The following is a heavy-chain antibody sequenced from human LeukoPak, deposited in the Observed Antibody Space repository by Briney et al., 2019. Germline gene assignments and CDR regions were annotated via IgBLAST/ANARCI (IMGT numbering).Heavy chain of an antibody. CDR3: ARVLGYCSGGSCYSIADDAFDI. Sequence: GASVKVSCKPSGYSFTTYYIHWVRQAPGQSLEWMGMINPSAGSTSYAQRFQGRVTMTRDTSISTAYMELSRLRSDDTAVYYCARVLGYCSGGSCYSIADDAFDIWGQGTMVTVSS. CDR2: INPSAGST. CDR1: GYSFTTYY. V-gene: IGHV1-46*01. J-gene: IGHJ3*02. D-gene: IGHD2-15*01.